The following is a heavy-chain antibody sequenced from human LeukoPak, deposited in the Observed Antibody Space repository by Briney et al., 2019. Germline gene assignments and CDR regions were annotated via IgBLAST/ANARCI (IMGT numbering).Heavy chain of an antibody. CDR2: ISYDGSNK. J-gene: IGHJ4*02. V-gene: IGHV3-30-3*01. D-gene: IGHD5-18*01. CDR3: ASDMRWSNEYSYGSLLDY. CDR1: GFTFSSYA. Sequence: GGSLRLSRAASGFTFSSYAMHWVRQAPGKGLEWVAVISYDGSNKYYADSVKGRFTISRDNSKNTLYLQMNSLRAEDTAVYYCASDMRWSNEYSYGSLLDYWGQGTLVTVSS.